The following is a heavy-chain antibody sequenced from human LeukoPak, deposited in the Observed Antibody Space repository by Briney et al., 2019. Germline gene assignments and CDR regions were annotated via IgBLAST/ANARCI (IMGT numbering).Heavy chain of an antibody. J-gene: IGHJ6*02. CDR1: GGSISSYY. CDR3: ARDSGRTYYDILTGYSYYYGMDV. D-gene: IGHD3-9*01. V-gene: IGHV4-59*01. Sequence: SETLSLTCTVSGGSISSYYWRWIRQPPGKGLEWIEYIYYSGSTNYNPSLKSRVTISVDTSKNQFSLKLSSVTAADTAVYYCARDSGRTYYDILTGYSYYYGMDVWGQGTTVTVSS. CDR2: IYYSGST.